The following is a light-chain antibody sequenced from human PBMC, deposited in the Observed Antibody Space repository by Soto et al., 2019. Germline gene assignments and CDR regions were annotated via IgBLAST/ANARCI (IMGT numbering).Light chain of an antibody. CDR1: QTISSW. J-gene: IGKJ4*01. CDR2: KAS. Sequence: DIQMTQSPSTLSGSVGDRVTITCRASQTISSWLAWYQQKPGKAPKLLIYKASTLKSGVPSRFSGSGSGTEFTLTISKLEPEDFAVYYCQHYDKSPPITFGGGTKVDIK. CDR3: QHYDKSPPIT. V-gene: IGKV1-5*03.